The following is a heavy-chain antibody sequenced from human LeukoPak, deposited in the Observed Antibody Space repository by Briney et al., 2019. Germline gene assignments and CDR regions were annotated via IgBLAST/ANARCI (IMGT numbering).Heavy chain of an antibody. J-gene: IGHJ4*02. Sequence: PGGSLRLSCAASGFTFSSYGMSWVRQAPGKGLEWVSAITGNGANTFYADSVKGRFTISRDNSKNTLYLQMNSLRAEDTAVYYCASQTGNWGQGTLVTVSS. CDR2: ITGNGANT. CDR3: ASQTGN. V-gene: IGHV3-23*01. D-gene: IGHD1-1*01. CDR1: GFTFSSYG.